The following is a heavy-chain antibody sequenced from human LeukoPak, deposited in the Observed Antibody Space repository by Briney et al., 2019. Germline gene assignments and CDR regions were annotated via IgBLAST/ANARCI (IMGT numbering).Heavy chain of an antibody. CDR1: GGSISSSSYY. V-gene: IGHV4-39*01. Sequence: PETLSLTCTVSGGSISSSSYYWGWIRQPPGKGLEWIGSIYYSGSTYYNPSLKSRVTISVDTSKNQFSLKLSSVTAADTAVYYCARGWVVVPAAIMLDWFDPWAREPWSPSPQ. CDR2: IYYSGST. CDR3: ARGWVVVPAAIMLDWFDP. D-gene: IGHD2-2*01. J-gene: IGHJ5*02.